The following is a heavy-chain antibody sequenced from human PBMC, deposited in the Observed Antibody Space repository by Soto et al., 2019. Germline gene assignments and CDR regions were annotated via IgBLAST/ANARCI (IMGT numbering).Heavy chain of an antibody. D-gene: IGHD4-4*01. CDR3: ARLSNYYFDY. CDR2: INHSGST. V-gene: IGHV4-34*01. Sequence: SETLSLTCAVYGGSFSGYYWSWIRQPPGKGLEWIGEINHSGSTNYNPSLKSRVTISVDTSKNQFSLKLSSVTAADTAVYYCARLSNYYFDYWGQGSLVTVSS. J-gene: IGHJ4*02. CDR1: GGSFSGYY.